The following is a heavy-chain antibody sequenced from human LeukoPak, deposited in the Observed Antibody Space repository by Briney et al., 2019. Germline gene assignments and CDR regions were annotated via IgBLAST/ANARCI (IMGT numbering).Heavy chain of an antibody. Sequence: SETLSLTCTVSGGSISSYYWSWIRQPPGKGLEWIGEINHSGSTNYNPSLKSRVTISVDTSKNQFSLKLSSVTAADTAVYYCARVGSWYGKYFQHWGQGTLVTVSS. J-gene: IGHJ1*01. V-gene: IGHV4-34*01. CDR1: GGSISSYY. CDR2: INHSGST. D-gene: IGHD6-13*01. CDR3: ARVGSWYGKYFQH.